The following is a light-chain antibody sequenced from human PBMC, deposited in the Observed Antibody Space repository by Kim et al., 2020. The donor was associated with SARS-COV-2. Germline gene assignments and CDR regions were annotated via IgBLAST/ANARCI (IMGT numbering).Light chain of an antibody. CDR1: SNNVVNQE. Sequence: QAGLTQPPSVSKDLRQTATLTCTGNSNNVVNQEAVWLQQHQGHPPKLLSHRDNNRPSGISERFSASSSGDTASLTIIGLQPEDEADYYCSAWDRSLGAWVFGGGTQLTVL. J-gene: IGLJ3*02. CDR2: RDN. CDR3: SAWDRSLGAWV. V-gene: IGLV10-54*04.